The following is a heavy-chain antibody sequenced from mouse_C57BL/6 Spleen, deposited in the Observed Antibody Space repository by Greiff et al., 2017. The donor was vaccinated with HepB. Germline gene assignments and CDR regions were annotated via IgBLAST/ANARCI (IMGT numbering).Heavy chain of an antibody. J-gene: IGHJ2*01. CDR1: GYTFTSYW. V-gene: IGHV1-5*01. CDR2: IYPGNSDT. D-gene: IGHD2-12*01. CDR3: TRSNYSPHYLDY. Sequence: VQLQQSGTVLARPGASVEMSCKTSGYTFTSYWMHWVKQRPGQGLEWIGAIYPGNSDTSYNQKFKGKAKLTAVTSASTAYMELSSLTNEDSAVYYCTRSNYSPHYLDYWGQGTTLTVSS.